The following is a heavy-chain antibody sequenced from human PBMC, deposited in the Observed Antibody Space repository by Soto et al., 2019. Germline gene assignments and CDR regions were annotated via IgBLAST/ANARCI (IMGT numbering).Heavy chain of an antibody. V-gene: IGHV3-15*07. J-gene: IGHJ6*02. D-gene: IGHD2-15*01. CDR2: IKTSAGGGAT. Sequence: EVQLVESAGGLVKPGGSLRLSCVASGFSFNEAWMNWVRQAPGEGLEWVGRIKTSAGGGATDYAAPVQGRFTSSRDDSKNALYLHMNTLRTEDTAIYYCTTVSVEGIWGQGTTVTVSS. CDR3: TTVSVEGI. CDR1: GFSFNEAW.